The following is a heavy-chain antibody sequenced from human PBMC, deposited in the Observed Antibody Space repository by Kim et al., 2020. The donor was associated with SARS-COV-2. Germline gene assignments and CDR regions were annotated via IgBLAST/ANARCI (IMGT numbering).Heavy chain of an antibody. Sequence: GGSLRLSCAASGFTFSSYEMNWVRQAPGKGLEWVSYISSSGSTIYYADSVKGRFTISRDNAKNSLYLQMNSLRAEDKAVYYCASWGYCSSTSCQILYYYYYGMDVWGQGTTVTVSS. J-gene: IGHJ6*02. CDR2: ISSSGSTI. CDR3: ASWGYCSSTSCQILYYYYYGMDV. CDR1: GFTFSSYE. V-gene: IGHV3-48*03. D-gene: IGHD2-2*01.